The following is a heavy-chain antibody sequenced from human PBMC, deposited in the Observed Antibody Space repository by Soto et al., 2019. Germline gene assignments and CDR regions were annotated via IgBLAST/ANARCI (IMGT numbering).Heavy chain of an antibody. J-gene: IGHJ6*02. D-gene: IGHD1-1*01. Sequence: QITLKESGPTLVKPTQTLTLTCTFSGFSLSTSGVGVGWIRQPPGKALEWLALIYWDDAKRYSPSLKSRVILTKNTYKNQVVLSMTNMDPVDTATYYCAHRTTAEGMDVWGQGTTVTVSS. CDR1: GFSLSTSGVG. CDR2: IYWDDAK. V-gene: IGHV2-5*02. CDR3: AHRTTAEGMDV.